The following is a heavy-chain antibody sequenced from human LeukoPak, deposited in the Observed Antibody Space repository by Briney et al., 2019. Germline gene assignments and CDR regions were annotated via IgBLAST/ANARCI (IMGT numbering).Heavy chain of an antibody. CDR2: IYYTGST. J-gene: IGHJ5*02. CDR1: GGSLSTYY. V-gene: IGHV4-59*08. D-gene: IGHD3-10*01. CDR3: ARRGFGEFIIGDWFDP. Sequence: SETLSLTCTVSGGSLSTYYWSWIRQPPGKGLEWIGYIYYTGSTNYNPSLKSRVTMSVDTSKNQFSLKLSSVTAADTAVYYCARRGFGEFIIGDWFDPWGQGTLATVSS.